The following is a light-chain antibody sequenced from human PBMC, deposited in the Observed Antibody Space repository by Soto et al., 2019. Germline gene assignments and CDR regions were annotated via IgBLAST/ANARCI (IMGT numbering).Light chain of an antibody. J-gene: IGLJ7*01. CDR3: QSYDRSLSAAV. CDR1: SSNIGAPYD. V-gene: IGLV1-40*01. CDR2: GNT. Sequence: QSVLTQPPSVSGAPGQRVTISCTGSSSNIGAPYDVHWYQQLPGTAPKLLILGNTNRPSGVPDRFSGSKSGTSASLAITGLQAEDEADYYCQSYDRSLSAAVFGGGTQLTVL.